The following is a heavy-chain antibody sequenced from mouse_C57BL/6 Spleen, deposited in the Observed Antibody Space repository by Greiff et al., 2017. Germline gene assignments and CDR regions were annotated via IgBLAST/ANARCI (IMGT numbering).Heavy chain of an antibody. D-gene: IGHD1-1*01. CDR2: IYPGSGST. Sequence: QVQLQQPGAELVKPGASVKMSCKASGYTFTSYWITWVKQRPGQGLEWIGDIYPGSGSTNYNEKFKSKATLTVDTSSSTAYMQLSSLTSEDSAVYYCARRGGYYGSSYEAYAMDYWGQGTSVTVSS. J-gene: IGHJ4*01. CDR3: ARRGGYYGSSYEAYAMDY. V-gene: IGHV1-55*01. CDR1: GYTFTSYW.